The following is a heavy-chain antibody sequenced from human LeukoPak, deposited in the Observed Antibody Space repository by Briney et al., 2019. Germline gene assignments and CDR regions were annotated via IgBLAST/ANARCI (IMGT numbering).Heavy chain of an antibody. CDR1: GGSISSYY. CDR2: ISYSGST. CDR3: AREITTLRRLGGRAVFDI. D-gene: IGHD3-16*01. V-gene: IGHV4-59*01. Sequence: SETLSLTCTVSGGSISSYYWSWIRQPPGKGLEWIGYISYSGSTNYNPSLKSRVTISVDTSKNQFSLKLTSVTAADTAVYYCAREITTLRRLGGRAVFDIWGQGTMVTVSS. J-gene: IGHJ3*02.